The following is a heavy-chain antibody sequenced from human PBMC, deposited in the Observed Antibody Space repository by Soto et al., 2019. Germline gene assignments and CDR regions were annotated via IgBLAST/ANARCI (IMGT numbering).Heavy chain of an antibody. J-gene: IGHJ4*02. CDR2: IHHSGST. Sequence: SETLSLTCTVSGGSISSGENFWNWIRQSPGKGLEWIGYIHHSGSTYYNPSLKSRLTISVDTSKNQISLKLNSVTTADTAVYYCARDTGTYPYNCDSAGQGTLVTV. D-gene: IGHD1-26*01. CDR1: GGSISSGENF. CDR3: ARDTGTYPYNCDS. V-gene: IGHV4-30-4*01.